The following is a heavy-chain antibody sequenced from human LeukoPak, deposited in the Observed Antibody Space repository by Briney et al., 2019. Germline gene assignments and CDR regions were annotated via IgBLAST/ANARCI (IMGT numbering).Heavy chain of an antibody. CDR2: ISYDGSNK. CDR1: GFTFSSYG. CDR3: ARLEYYYDSSGYDY. Sequence: GRSLRLSCAASGFTFSSYGMHWVRQAPGKGLEWVAVISYDGSNKYYADSVKDRFTISRDNSKNTLYLQMNSLRAEDTAVYYCARLEYYYDSSGYDYWGQGTLVTVSS. V-gene: IGHV3-30*03. J-gene: IGHJ4*02. D-gene: IGHD3-22*01.